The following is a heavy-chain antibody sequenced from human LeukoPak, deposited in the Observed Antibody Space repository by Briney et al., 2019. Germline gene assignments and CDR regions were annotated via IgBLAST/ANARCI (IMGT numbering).Heavy chain of an antibody. Sequence: PGGSLRLSCAASGFTFSSYSMNWVRQAPGKGLEWVSYISSSSSTIYYADSVKGRFTISRDNAKNSLYLQMNSLRAEDTAVYYCARPLWLRGPNAFDIWGQGTMVTVSS. CDR1: GFTFSSYS. J-gene: IGHJ3*02. D-gene: IGHD5-18*01. V-gene: IGHV3-48*04. CDR2: ISSSSSTI. CDR3: ARPLWLRGPNAFDI.